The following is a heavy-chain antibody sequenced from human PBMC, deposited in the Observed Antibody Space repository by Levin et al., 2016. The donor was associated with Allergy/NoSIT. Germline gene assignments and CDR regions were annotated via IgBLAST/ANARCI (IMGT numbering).Heavy chain of an antibody. CDR2: IWYDGSNK. J-gene: IGHJ4*02. D-gene: IGHD6-13*01. Sequence: WIRQPPGKGLEWVAVIWYDGSNKYYADSVKGRFTISRDNSKNTLYLQMNSLRAEDTAVYYCAREGSIAAAGTFYYFDYWGQGTLVTVSS. V-gene: IGHV3-33*01. CDR3: AREGSIAAAGTFYYFDY.